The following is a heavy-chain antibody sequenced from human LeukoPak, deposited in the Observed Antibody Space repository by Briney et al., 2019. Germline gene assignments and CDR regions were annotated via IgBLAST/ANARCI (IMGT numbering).Heavy chain of an antibody. J-gene: IGHJ6*02. CDR2: ISYDGSNK. Sequence: GRSLRLSCAASGFTFSSYAMHWVRQAPGKGLEWVAVISYDGSNKYYADSVKGRFTIPRDNSKNTLYLQMNSLRAEDTAVYYCARDFAVVPAADGAIYYYYGMDVWGQGTTVTVSS. CDR3: ARDFAVVPAADGAIYYYYGMDV. CDR1: GFTFSSYA. D-gene: IGHD2-2*01. V-gene: IGHV3-30-3*01.